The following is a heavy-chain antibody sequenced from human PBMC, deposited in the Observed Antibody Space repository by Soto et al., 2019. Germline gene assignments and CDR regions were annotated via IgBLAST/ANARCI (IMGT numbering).Heavy chain of an antibody. CDR1: GDSVSSDSAA. CDR2: TYYRSKWYN. D-gene: IGHD4-4*01. Sequence: QVQLQQSGPGLVKPSQTLSLTCAISGDSVSSDSAAWNWIRQSPSRGLEWLGRTYYRSKWYNDYAVSVKSRIIINPDTSKNQFSLQLNSVTPEDTAVYFCAREWGRMTTVTTHLDYWGQGTLVTVSS. J-gene: IGHJ4*02. CDR3: AREWGRMTTVTTHLDY. V-gene: IGHV6-1*01.